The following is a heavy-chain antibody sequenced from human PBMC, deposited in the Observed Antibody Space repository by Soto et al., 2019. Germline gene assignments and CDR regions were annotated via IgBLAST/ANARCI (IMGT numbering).Heavy chain of an antibody. CDR3: AKQLRGSGWFPLDS. Sequence: GGSLSLAXTASEFSLSSAEMQWVRRAPGKGLEWLAVSSFDGTQQFYGDSVKGRFNVSRDNSNNKLYLEMNSQRTEDTAVYYCAKQLRGSGWFPLDSWGQGTPVTVSS. D-gene: IGHD6-19*01. V-gene: IGHV3-30*18. CDR2: SSFDGTQQ. J-gene: IGHJ4*02. CDR1: EFSLSSAE.